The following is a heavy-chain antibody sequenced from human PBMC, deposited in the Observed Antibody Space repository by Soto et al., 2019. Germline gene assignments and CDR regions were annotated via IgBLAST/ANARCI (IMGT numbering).Heavy chain of an antibody. D-gene: IGHD3-3*01. CDR1: GASVTGVY. Sequence: PSETLSLTCTVSGASVTGVYWSWIRQPPGKGLEGIGYVFHSGSSNYNPSLKSRVTIAVDTSKSQISRRLSSVTAADAAVYDCGRAPGLRVAHIDFWGQGTLVTVSS. V-gene: IGHV4-59*02. CDR3: GRAPGLRVAHIDF. J-gene: IGHJ4*02. CDR2: VFHSGSS.